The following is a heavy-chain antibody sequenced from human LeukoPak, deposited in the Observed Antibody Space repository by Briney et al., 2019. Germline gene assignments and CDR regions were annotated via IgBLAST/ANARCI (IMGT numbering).Heavy chain of an antibody. J-gene: IGHJ5*02. Sequence: SETLSLTFTVSGGSFSTYYWSWIRQPAGMGLEWIGRIYTSGSTNYNPSLKSRVTMSVDTSKNQFSLKLSSVTAADTAVYYCAKGDPFRAGWFDPWGQGILVTVSS. V-gene: IGHV4-4*07. CDR1: GGSFSTYY. CDR3: AKGDPFRAGWFDP. CDR2: IYTSGST. D-gene: IGHD6-13*01.